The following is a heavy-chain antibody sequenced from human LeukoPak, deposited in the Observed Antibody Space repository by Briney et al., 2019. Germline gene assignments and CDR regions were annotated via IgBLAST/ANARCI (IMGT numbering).Heavy chain of an antibody. D-gene: IGHD3-10*01. Sequence: SQTLSLTCTVSGGSISSGDYYWSWIPQHPGKRLQWIGYIYYSGSTYYNPSLKSRVTMSVDTSKNQFSLKLSSVTAADTAVYYCARDRGGSGSFDYRGQGTLVIVSS. J-gene: IGHJ4*02. CDR3: ARDRGGSGSFDY. CDR2: IYYSGST. CDR1: GGSISSGDYY. V-gene: IGHV4-31*03.